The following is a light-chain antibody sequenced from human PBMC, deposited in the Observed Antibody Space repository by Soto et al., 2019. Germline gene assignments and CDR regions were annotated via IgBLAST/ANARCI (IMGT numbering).Light chain of an antibody. J-gene: IGLJ1*01. CDR3: SSYTSSSTYV. Sequence: QSALTQPASVSGSPGQSITISCTGTSSDVGGYNYVSWYQQHPGKAPKLMTYDVSNRPSGLSNRFSGSKSGNTASLTISGLQAEDEADYYCSSYTSSSTYVFGTGTKLTVL. V-gene: IGLV2-14*01. CDR2: DVS. CDR1: SSDVGGYNY.